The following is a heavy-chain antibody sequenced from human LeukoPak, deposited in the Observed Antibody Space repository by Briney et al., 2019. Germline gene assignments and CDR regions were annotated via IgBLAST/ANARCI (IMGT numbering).Heavy chain of an antibody. CDR2: ISVRAATI. V-gene: IGHV3-48*03. Sequence: GGSLRLSCAASGFGFGQYEMNWVRQAPGKGLEWIAYISVRAATIYYGDSVEGRFTISRDDAKNSLYLQVNGLRVEDTAIYYCAKDFPHYYEVPHGMDVWGQGTTVTV. CDR1: GFGFGQYE. J-gene: IGHJ6*02. D-gene: IGHD3-22*01. CDR3: AKDFPHYYEVPHGMDV.